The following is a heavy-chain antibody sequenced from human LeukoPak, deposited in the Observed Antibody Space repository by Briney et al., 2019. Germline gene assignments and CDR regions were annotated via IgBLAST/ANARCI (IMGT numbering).Heavy chain of an antibody. Sequence: SGGSLRLSCAASGFTFSDYYMSWIRQAPGKGLEWVSYISSSSSYTNYADSVKGRFTISRDSSKKTLYLQMNSLRAEDTALYYCAAAYFGVDQYYYGMDVWGQGTTVTVSS. D-gene: IGHD3-3*01. CDR2: ISSSSSYT. CDR1: GFTFSDYY. J-gene: IGHJ6*02. CDR3: AAAYFGVDQYYYGMDV. V-gene: IGHV3-11*03.